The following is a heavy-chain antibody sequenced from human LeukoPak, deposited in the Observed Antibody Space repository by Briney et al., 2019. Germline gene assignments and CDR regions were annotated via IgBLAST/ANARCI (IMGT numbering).Heavy chain of an antibody. CDR2: IKQDGSEK. CDR3: ARERIFWSGYYTSGHQPNFDY. D-gene: IGHD3-3*01. J-gene: IGHJ4*02. CDR1: GFTVNNAW. V-gene: IGHV3-7*01. Sequence: GGSLRLSCAASGFTVNNAWMNWVRQAPGKGLEWVANIKQDGSEKYYVDSVKGRFTISRDNAKNSLYLQMNSLRAEDTAVYYCARERIFWSGYYTSGHQPNFDYWGQGTLVTVSS.